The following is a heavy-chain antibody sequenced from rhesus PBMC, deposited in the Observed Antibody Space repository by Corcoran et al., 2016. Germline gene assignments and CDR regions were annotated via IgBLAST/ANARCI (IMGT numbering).Heavy chain of an antibody. J-gene: IGHJ6*01. CDR2: NDGYSWLI. D-gene: IGHD2-21*01. Sequence: QVQLQESGPGLVKPSETMSLTCAVSGGSLSSSWWIWIRQSPGKGLGWIGENDGYSWLINLNPSLNRRLTISKDASKNQFSLNLSSMSAADTAVYYCVRSSGLSGSYYGFDSWGQGVVVTVSS. V-gene: IGHV4-80*01. CDR3: VRSSGLSGSYYGFDS. CDR1: GGSLSSSW.